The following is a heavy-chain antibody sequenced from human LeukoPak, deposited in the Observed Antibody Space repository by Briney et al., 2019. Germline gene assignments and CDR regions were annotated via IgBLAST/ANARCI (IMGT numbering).Heavy chain of an antibody. CDR1: GFPFSKFA. D-gene: IGHD5-12*01. J-gene: IGHJ6*04. V-gene: IGHV3-30*04. CDR2: IVYDGSNK. CDR3: ARDGNSGYDSDYYYGMDV. Sequence: GGSLRLSCAASGFPFSKFAMYWVRQAPGKGLECVAVIVYDGSNKYYAGSVKGRFTISRDNSKDTLYLQMNSLRPEDTAVYYCARDGNSGYDSDYYYGMDVWGKGTSVTVSS.